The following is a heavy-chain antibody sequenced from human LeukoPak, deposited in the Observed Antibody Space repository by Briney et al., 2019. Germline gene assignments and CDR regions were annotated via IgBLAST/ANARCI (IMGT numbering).Heavy chain of an antibody. CDR3: ARHLFEKDFDY. CDR1: GGSISSYY. CDR2: IYYSGST. Sequence: SETLSLTCTVSGGSISSYYRSWIRQPPGKGLEWIGYIYYSGSTNYNPSLKSRVTISVDTSKNQFSLKLSSVTAADTAVYYCARHLFEKDFDYWGQGTLVTVSS. D-gene: IGHD2-21*01. J-gene: IGHJ4*02. V-gene: IGHV4-59*08.